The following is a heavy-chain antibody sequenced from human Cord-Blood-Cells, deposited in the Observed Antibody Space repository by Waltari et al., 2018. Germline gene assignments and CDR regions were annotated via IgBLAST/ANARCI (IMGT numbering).Heavy chain of an antibody. CDR2: IYPGDSDT. CDR1: GYSFTSYW. CDR3: ARHDTNYYDSSGYYPYAFDI. J-gene: IGHJ3*02. D-gene: IGHD3-22*01. Sequence: EVQLVQSGAAVKKHGESLKISCTGSGYSFTSYWIGWVRQMPGKGLEWMGIIYPGDSDTRYSPAFQGHVTISADKSISTAYLQWSSLKASDTAMYYCARHDTNYYDSSGYYPYAFDIWGQVTMVTVSS. V-gene: IGHV5-51*01.